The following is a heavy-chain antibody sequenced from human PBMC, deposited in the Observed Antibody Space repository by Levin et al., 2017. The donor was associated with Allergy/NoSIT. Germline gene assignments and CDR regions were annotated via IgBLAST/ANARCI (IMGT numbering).Heavy chain of an antibody. Sequence: AGGSLRLSCAASGFTFTTYTMSWVRQAPGKGLEWVSSISSSTTYIYYADSVKGRFTISRDNAKKSVYLQMNSLRAEDTAVYYCARVSWELLDNLDHWGQGSLVTVSS. D-gene: IGHD1-26*01. CDR1: GFTFTTYT. CDR2: ISSSTTYI. J-gene: IGHJ4*02. CDR3: ARVSWELLDNLDH. V-gene: IGHV3-21*01.